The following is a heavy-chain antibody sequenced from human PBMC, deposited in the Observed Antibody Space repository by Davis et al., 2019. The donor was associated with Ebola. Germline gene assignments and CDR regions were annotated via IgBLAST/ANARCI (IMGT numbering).Heavy chain of an antibody. Sequence: AASVKVSCKASGYTFTSYDISWVRQAPGQRLEWMGWINAGNGNTKYSQKFQGRVTITRDTSASTAYMELSSLRSEDTAVYYCAREWLAYYYYYGMDVWGQGTTVTVSS. CDR1: GYTFTSYD. J-gene: IGHJ6*02. CDR3: AREWLAYYYYYGMDV. CDR2: INAGNGNT. V-gene: IGHV1-3*01. D-gene: IGHD6-19*01.